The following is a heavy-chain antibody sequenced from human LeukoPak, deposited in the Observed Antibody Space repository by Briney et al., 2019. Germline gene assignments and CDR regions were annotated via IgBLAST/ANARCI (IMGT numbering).Heavy chain of an antibody. J-gene: IGHJ3*02. V-gene: IGHV3-64*01. CDR3: ARASYGDYDALDI. CDR1: GFAFLAYN. Sequence: GGSLRLSCAASGFAFLAYNMHWVRQAPGEGLEYVSGFSTSGDSTNYANSVKGRLTISRDNSRNTLYLQMDNLRAEDMAVYHCARASYGDYDALDIWGQGTLVTVSS. CDR2: FSTSGDST. D-gene: IGHD4-17*01.